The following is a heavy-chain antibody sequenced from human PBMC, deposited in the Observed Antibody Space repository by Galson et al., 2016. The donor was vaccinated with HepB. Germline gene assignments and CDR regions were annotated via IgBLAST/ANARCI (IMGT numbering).Heavy chain of an antibody. CDR2: INPNSGGT. CDR1: GYTFTGYY. CDR3: ASRALGYSSGWYEYYFDY. D-gene: IGHD6-19*01. J-gene: IGHJ4*02. V-gene: IGHV1-2*02. Sequence: CKASGYTFTGYYMHWVRQAPGQGLEWMGWINPNSGGTNYAQKFQGRVTMTRDTSISTAYMELSRLRSDDTAVYYCASRALGYSSGWYEYYFDYWGQGTLVTVSS.